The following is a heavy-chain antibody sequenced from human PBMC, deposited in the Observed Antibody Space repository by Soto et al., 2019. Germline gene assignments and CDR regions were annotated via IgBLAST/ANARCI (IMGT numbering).Heavy chain of an antibody. D-gene: IGHD6-19*01. Sequence: QVQLVQSGAEVKKPGASVKVSCKASGYTFTSYAMHWVRQAPGQRLEWMGWINAGNGNTKYSQKFQGRVTITRDTSASTAYMERSSLRSEDTAVYYCARDEGYSSGWTPFDYWGQGTLVTVSS. CDR1: GYTFTSYA. CDR2: INAGNGNT. CDR3: ARDEGYSSGWTPFDY. J-gene: IGHJ4*02. V-gene: IGHV1-3*01.